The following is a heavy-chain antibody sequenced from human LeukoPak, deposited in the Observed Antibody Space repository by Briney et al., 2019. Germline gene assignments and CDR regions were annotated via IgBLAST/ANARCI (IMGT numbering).Heavy chain of an antibody. J-gene: IGHJ5*02. CDR3: ARALGYCSSTSCYTGFDP. Sequence: GESLKISCKGSGYSFTSYWIGWVRQMPGEGLEWMGIIYPGDSDTRYSPSFQGQVTISADKSISTAYLQWSSLKASDTAMYYCARALGYCSSTSCYTGFDPWGQGTLVTVSS. V-gene: IGHV5-51*01. D-gene: IGHD2-2*02. CDR1: GYSFTSYW. CDR2: IYPGDSDT.